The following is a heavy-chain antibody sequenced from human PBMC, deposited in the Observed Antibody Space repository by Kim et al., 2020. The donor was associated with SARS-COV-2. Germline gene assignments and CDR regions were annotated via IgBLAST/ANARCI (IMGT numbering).Heavy chain of an antibody. CDR2: T. V-gene: IGHV3-11*03. Sequence: TNSADAVKGRFTISRDNPKNSLYLQMNSLRAEDTAVYYCVGGTRSGGAYWGQGTLVTVSP. CDR3: VGGTRSGGAY. J-gene: IGHJ4*02. D-gene: IGHD2-15*01.